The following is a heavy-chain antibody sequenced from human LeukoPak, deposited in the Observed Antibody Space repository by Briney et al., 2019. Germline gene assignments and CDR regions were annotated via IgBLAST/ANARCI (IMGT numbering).Heavy chain of an antibody. CDR2: INHSGST. V-gene: IGHV4-34*01. CDR1: GGSFSGYY. D-gene: IGHD3-22*01. CDR3: ARQTADYDSSGYYESY. J-gene: IGHJ4*02. Sequence: PSETLYLTCAVYGGSFSGYYWSWIRQPPGKGLEWIGEINHSGSTNYNPSLKSRVTISVDTSKNQFSLKLSSVTAADTAVYYCARQTADYDSSGYYESYWGQGTLVTVSS.